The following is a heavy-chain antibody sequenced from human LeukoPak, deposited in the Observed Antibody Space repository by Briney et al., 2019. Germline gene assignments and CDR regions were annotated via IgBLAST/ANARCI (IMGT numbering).Heavy chain of an antibody. J-gene: IGHJ4*02. CDR3: AREVAVAGTGVYFDY. V-gene: IGHV3-21*04. Sequence: SGGSLRLSCAASGFTFSSYSMNWVRQAPGKGLEWVSSISTSSSYIYYADSVKGRFTISRDNAKKSLYLQMNSLRAEDTALYYCAREVAVAGTGVYFDYWGQGTLVTVSS. D-gene: IGHD6-19*01. CDR1: GFTFSSYS. CDR2: ISTSSSYI.